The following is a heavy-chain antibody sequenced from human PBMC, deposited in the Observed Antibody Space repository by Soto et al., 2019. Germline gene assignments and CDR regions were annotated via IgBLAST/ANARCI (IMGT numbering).Heavy chain of an antibody. J-gene: IGHJ4*02. D-gene: IGHD2-2*01. V-gene: IGHV3-23*01. CDR1: GFSFSTNS. Sequence: EVQLLESGGGLVQPGGSLRLSCAASGFSFSTNSMSWVRQAPGKGLAWVSTITGGGHSTYYADSVKGRLTISRDNSKNTLHMRMDSLRAEDTAIYYCAKGYCGRTTCWIFDLWGQGTLVTVSS. CDR3: AKGYCGRTTCWIFDL. CDR2: ITGGGHST.